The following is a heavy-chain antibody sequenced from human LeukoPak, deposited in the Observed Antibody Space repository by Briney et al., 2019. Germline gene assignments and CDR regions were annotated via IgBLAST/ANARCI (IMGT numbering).Heavy chain of an antibody. D-gene: IGHD1-26*01. CDR2: INHSGST. CDR3: ARGRVEVGATFYFDY. CDR1: GGSFSGYY. J-gene: IGHJ4*02. V-gene: IGHV4-34*01. Sequence: SETLSLTCAVYGGSFSGYYWSWIRQPPGKGLEWIGEINHSGSTNYNPSLKSRVTISVDTSKNLFSLKLSSVTAADTAVYYCARGRVEVGATFYFDYWGQGTLVTV.